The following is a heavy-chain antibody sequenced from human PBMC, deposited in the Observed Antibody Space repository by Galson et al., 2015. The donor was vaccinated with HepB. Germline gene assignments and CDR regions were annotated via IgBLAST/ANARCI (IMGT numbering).Heavy chain of an antibody. Sequence: SLRLSCAASGFTLSSYYMSWVRQAPGKGLEWVANINKDGSEKYYVDSVKGRFTISRDNAKNSLYLQMNSLRAEDTAVYYCARDRVVAGGGDWFDPWGQGTLVTVSS. D-gene: IGHD6-13*01. CDR2: INKDGSEK. CDR1: GFTLSSYY. V-gene: IGHV3-7*01. CDR3: ARDRVVAGGGDWFDP. J-gene: IGHJ5*02.